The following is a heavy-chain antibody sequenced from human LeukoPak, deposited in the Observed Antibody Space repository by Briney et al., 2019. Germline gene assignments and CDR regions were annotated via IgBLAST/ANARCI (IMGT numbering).Heavy chain of an antibody. CDR3: AKAELVIMIVAQTDY. V-gene: IGHV3-30*02. D-gene: IGHD3-22*01. CDR2: IRYDGSNK. Sequence: GGSLRLSCAASGFTFSSYGMHWVRQAPGKGLEWVAFIRYDGSNKYYADSVKGRFTISRDNSKNTLYLQMNSLRAEDTAVYYCAKAELVIMIVAQTDYWGQGTLVTVSS. CDR1: GFTFSSYG. J-gene: IGHJ4*02.